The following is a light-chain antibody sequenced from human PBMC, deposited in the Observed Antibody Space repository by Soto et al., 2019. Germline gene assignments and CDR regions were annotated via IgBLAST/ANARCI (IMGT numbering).Light chain of an antibody. J-gene: IGLJ3*02. CDR2: KNN. V-gene: IGLV1-47*01. Sequence: QSVLPQPPSASGTPGQRVTISCSGSSSNIGRNFVYWYQQLPGTAPKLLIYKNNQRPSGVPDRFSGSKSGPSASLAISGLRSEDEADYYCATWDASLSAWVFDGGTKLTVL. CDR1: SSNIGRNF. CDR3: ATWDASLSAWV.